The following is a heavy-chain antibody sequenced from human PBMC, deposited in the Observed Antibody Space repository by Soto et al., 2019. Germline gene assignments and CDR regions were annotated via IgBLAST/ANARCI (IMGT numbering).Heavy chain of an antibody. V-gene: IGHV3-23*01. CDR2: IPGSDGRT. J-gene: IGHJ4*02. D-gene: IGHD2-15*01. CDR3: AKARGYCSGGNCYLEDY. CDR1: GFTFSTYA. Sequence: EVQLLESGGGLVQPGESLRLSCAASGFTFSTYAMAWVRQAPGKGLEWVSAIPGSDGRTYYADSVKGRFTISRDNPMSTLYLQMNSLRAEDTAVYYCAKARGYCSGGNCYLEDYWGQGTLVTVSS.